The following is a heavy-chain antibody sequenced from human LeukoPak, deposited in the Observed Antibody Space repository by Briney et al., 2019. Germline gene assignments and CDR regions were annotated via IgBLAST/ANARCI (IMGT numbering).Heavy chain of an antibody. Sequence: GGSLRLSCAASGFTFDSYAMSWVRQAPGKGLEWVSAVSRFGGTTYYADSAKGRFTISRDNSNNTVYLQVNSLRVGDTALHYCVKHVGSRWSNNRFDPWGQGTLVTVS. CDR3: VKHVGSRWSNNRFDP. J-gene: IGHJ5*02. V-gene: IGHV3-23*01. CDR2: VSRFGGTT. CDR1: GFTFDSYA. D-gene: IGHD6-13*01.